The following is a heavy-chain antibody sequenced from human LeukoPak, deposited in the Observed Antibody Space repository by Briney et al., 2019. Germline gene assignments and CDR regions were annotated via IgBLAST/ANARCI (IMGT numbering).Heavy chain of an antibody. J-gene: IGHJ6*03. CDR3: ARDRITMVRGLYYMDV. CDR1: GGSISSSSYY. V-gene: IGHV4-39*07. CDR2: IYYSGST. Sequence: SETLSLTCTVSGGSISSSSYYWGWIRQPPGKGLEWIGSIYYSGSTYYNPSLKSRVIISVDTSKNQFSLKLSSVTAADTAVYYCARDRITMVRGLYYMDVWGKGTTVTVSS. D-gene: IGHD3-10*01.